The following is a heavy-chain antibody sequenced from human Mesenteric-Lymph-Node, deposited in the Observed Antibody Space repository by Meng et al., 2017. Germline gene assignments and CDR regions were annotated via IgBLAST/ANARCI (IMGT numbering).Heavy chain of an antibody. J-gene: IGHJ3*02. CDR1: GGSISSGSYY. CDR3: ARADSGFHGFDI. D-gene: IGHD5-12*01. Sequence: SETLSLTCTVSGGSISSGSYYWSWIRQPAGKGLEWIGRIYTSGSTNYNPSLKSRVTISVDTSKNQFSLKLSSVTAADTAVYYCARADSGFHGFDIWGQGTKVTVSS. CDR2: IYTSGST. V-gene: IGHV4-61*02.